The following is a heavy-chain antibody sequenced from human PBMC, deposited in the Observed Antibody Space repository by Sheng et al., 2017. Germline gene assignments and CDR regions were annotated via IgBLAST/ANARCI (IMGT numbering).Heavy chain of an antibody. CDR3: AKVAYNWNAPDGFDV. V-gene: IGHV3-30*18. Sequence: QVQLVESGGGVVQPGRSLRLSCAASAFSFSRYDMHWVRHVQGKGLEWLAVLSYDGSYKYYGESVKGRFTISRDNSRNTLYLQMTSLTVEDTAVYYCAKVAYNWNAPDGFDVWGQGTLVTVSS. CDR2: LSYDGSYK. J-gene: IGHJ3*01. CDR1: AFSFSRYD. D-gene: IGHD1-1*01.